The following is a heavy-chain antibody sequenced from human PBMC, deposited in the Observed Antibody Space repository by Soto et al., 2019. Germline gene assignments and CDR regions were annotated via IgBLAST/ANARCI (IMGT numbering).Heavy chain of an antibody. CDR2: IYHSGST. CDR1: GGSFSGYY. J-gene: IGHJ6*02. V-gene: IGHV4-34*01. CDR3: ARLQNYYGSGSYYKAYYYYGMDV. Sequence: SETLSLTCAVYGGSFSGYYWTWIRQPPGKGLEWIGYIYHSGSTYYNPSLKSRVTISVDTSKNQFSLKLSSVTAADTAVYYCARLQNYYGSGSYYKAYYYYGMDVWGQGTTVTVSS. D-gene: IGHD3-10*01.